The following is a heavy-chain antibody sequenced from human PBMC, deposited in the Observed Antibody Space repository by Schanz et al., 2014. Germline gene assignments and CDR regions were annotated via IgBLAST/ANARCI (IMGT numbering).Heavy chain of an antibody. CDR3: AKDFVPLVQQLIRSGGAHLDH. D-gene: IGHD6-13*01. CDR1: EFSFSSFG. Sequence: EVQLVESGGGLVQPRGSLRLSCAASEFSFSSFGMNWVRQAPGKGLEWVSAISGSGGSTVYADSVKGRFTISRDNSNNTVFLQMNSLRAEDTAVYYCAKDFVPLVQQLIRSGGAHLDHWGQGTLXTVSS. V-gene: IGHV3-23*04. J-gene: IGHJ4*02. CDR2: ISGSGGST.